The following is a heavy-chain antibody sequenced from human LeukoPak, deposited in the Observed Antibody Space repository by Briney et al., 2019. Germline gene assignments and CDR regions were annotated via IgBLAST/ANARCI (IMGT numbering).Heavy chain of an antibody. V-gene: IGHV3-23*01. D-gene: IGHD1-26*01. CDR3: ATRPASETYYAVFDY. CDR2: ITGSGGST. J-gene: IGHJ4*02. CDR1: GVTFSNHA. Sequence: PGGSLRLSCAASGVTFSNHAMSWVRQAPGKGLEWVSGITGSGGSTYHAESAKDRLTISRDNSKNTLYLEMNSLRAEDTAVYFCATRPASETYYAVFDYWGQGTLVTVSS.